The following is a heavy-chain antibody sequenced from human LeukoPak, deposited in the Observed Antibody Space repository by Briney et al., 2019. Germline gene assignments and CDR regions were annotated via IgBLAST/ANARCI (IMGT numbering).Heavy chain of an antibody. CDR1: GFTFSNYA. Sequence: GGSLRLSCAASGFTFSNYAMCGVRQAPGKGLEWVSGISASGGSTYYAHSVSGRFTISRDNSKNTVSLQMDSLRAEDTALYYCAKSNGYTNSWYDFWGQGTLVSVSS. CDR3: AKSNGYTNSWYDF. V-gene: IGHV3-23*01. J-gene: IGHJ5*01. D-gene: IGHD6-13*01. CDR2: ISASGGST.